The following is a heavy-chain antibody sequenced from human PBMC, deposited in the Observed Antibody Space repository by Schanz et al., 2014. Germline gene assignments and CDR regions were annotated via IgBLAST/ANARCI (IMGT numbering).Heavy chain of an antibody. Sequence: VQLVESGGGLVQPGGSLRLSCAASGFIFSNFAMEWVRQAPGKGLEWVAVIWYDGSNKDYADSVKGRFTISRDNSKNTLYLQMNSLRTEDTAVYFCAKSYDTSGYSGFDYWGQGTLVTVSS. J-gene: IGHJ4*02. CDR3: AKSYDTSGYSGFDY. D-gene: IGHD3-22*01. CDR1: GFIFSNFA. V-gene: IGHV3-30*02. CDR2: IWYDGSNK.